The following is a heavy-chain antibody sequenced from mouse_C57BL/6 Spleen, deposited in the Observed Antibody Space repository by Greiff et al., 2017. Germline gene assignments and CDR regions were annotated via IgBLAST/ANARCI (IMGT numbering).Heavy chain of an antibody. Sequence: EVPGVESGEGLVKPGGSLKLSCAASGFTFSSYAMSWVRQTPETRLEWVAYISSGGDYIYYADTVKGRFTISRDNARNTLYLQMSSLKSEDTAMYYCTREDGSTDYDAMDYWGQGTSVTVSS. J-gene: IGHJ4*01. CDR2: ISSGGDYI. V-gene: IGHV5-9-1*02. CDR3: TREDGSTDYDAMDY. D-gene: IGHD1-1*01. CDR1: GFTFSSYA.